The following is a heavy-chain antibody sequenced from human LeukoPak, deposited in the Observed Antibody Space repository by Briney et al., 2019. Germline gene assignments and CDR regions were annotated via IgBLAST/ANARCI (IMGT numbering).Heavy chain of an antibody. CDR2: IYTSGST. CDR3: ARDPPYTVVVPAAIRDWYFDL. J-gene: IGHJ2*01. Sequence: NPSETLSLTCTVSGGSISSYYWSWIRQPAGKGLEWIGRIYTSGSTNYNPSLKSRVTMSVDTSKNQFSLKLSSVTAADTAVYYCARDPPYTVVVPAAIRDWYFDLWGRGTLVTVSS. CDR1: GGSISSYY. V-gene: IGHV4-4*07. D-gene: IGHD2-2*02.